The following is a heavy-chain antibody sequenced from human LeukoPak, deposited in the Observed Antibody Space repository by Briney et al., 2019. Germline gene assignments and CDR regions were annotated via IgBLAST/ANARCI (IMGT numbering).Heavy chain of an antibody. J-gene: IGHJ4*02. CDR1: GFPFRSYW. V-gene: IGHV3-7*01. CDR2: IKQDGSKK. Sequence: GGSLRLSCVASGFPFRSYWMTWVRQAPGKGLEWVANIKQDGSKKSYVDSVKGRFTISRDNAKNSLYLQMNSLRDEDTAVYYCASSFDYWGQGTLVTVSS. CDR3: ASSFDY.